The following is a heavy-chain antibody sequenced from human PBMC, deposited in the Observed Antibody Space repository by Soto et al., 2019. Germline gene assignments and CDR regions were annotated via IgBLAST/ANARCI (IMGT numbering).Heavy chain of an antibody. V-gene: IGHV3-7*01. Sequence: GGSLRLSCAASGFTFSSYWMSWVRQAPGKGLEWVANIKQDGSEKYYVDSVKGRFTISRDNAKNSLYLQMNSLRAEDTAVYYRGRDDSSAYSDYGGQGTLVTVSS. CDR1: GFTFSSYW. CDR3: GRDDSSAYSDY. D-gene: IGHD6-13*01. CDR2: IKQDGSEK. J-gene: IGHJ4*02.